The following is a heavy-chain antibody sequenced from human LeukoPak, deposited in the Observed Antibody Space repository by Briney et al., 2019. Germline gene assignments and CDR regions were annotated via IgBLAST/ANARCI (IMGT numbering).Heavy chain of an antibody. CDR1: GGSISSSSYY. J-gene: IGHJ6*03. CDR2: IYYSGST. Sequence: SEILSLTCTVSGGSISSSSYYWGWIRQPPGKGLEWIGRIYYSGSTYYNPSLKSRVTISVDTSKNQFSLKLSSVTAADTAVYYCARHPRATEAWEYYYYYMDVWGKGTTVTISS. D-gene: IGHD1-1*01. CDR3: ARHPRATEAWEYYYYYMDV. V-gene: IGHV4-39*01.